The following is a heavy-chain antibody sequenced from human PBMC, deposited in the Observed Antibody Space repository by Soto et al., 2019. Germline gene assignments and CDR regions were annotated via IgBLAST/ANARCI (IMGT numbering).Heavy chain of an antibody. J-gene: IGHJ4*02. D-gene: IGHD2-2*01. V-gene: IGHV4-30-4*01. CDR2: IYYSGST. Sequence: PSETLSLTCTVSGGSISSGDYYWSWIRQPPGKGLEWIGYIYYSGSTYYNPSLKSRVTISVDTSKNQFSLKLSSVTAADTAVYYCAISPIWGVPAAMRAYDYWGQGTLVTVSS. CDR3: AISPIWGVPAAMRAYDY. CDR1: GGSISSGDYY.